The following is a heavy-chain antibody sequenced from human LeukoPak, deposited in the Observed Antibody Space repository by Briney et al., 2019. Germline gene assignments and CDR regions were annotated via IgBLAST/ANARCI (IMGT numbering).Heavy chain of an antibody. D-gene: IGHD6-19*01. V-gene: IGHV3-23*01. CDR2: IGASGGST. CDR3: AKDLGQRWLQSDAFDF. J-gene: IGHJ3*01. CDR1: GFNFAGYT. Sequence: GGSLRLSCAASGFNFAGYTMNWVRQAPGKGLEWVLGIGASGGSTFYADSVKGRFIISRDNSKSTVDLQLNSLRADDTALYYCAKDLGQRWLQSDAFDFWGQGTMVTVSS.